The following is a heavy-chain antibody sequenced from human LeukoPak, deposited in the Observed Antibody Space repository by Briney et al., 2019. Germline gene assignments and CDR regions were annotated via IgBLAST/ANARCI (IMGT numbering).Heavy chain of an antibody. V-gene: IGHV4-30-4*08. D-gene: IGHD3-10*01. J-gene: IGHJ4*02. CDR3: ARSGLARGVDY. Sequence: PSETLSLTCTVSGGSINNDEHYWTWIRQPPGKGLEWIGYIYHSGQTYYNPSLKSRVIISIDTSKNQFSLKVTSVTAADTAVYYCARSGLARGVDYWGQGTLVTVSS. CDR2: IYHSGQT. CDR1: GGSINNDEHY.